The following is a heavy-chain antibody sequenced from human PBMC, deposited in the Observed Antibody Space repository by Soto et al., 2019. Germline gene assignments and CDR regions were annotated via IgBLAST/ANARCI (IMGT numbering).Heavy chain of an antibody. CDR2: ISGGGGST. CDR3: AKGGGVRDLDAFDV. CDR1: GVTFTTYA. D-gene: IGHD2-21*02. Sequence: EVQLLESGGGLVQPGGSLRRSCSASGVTFTTYAMNWFRQAPAKVLECVSSISGGGGSTYYADSVKGRFTISRDTSQKTLYLQMNGLSAEDTAVYYCAKGGGVRDLDAFDVWGQGTMLTVSS. V-gene: IGHV3-23*01. J-gene: IGHJ3*01.